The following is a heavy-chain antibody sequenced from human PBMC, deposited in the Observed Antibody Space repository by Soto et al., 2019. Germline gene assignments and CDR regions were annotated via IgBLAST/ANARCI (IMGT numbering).Heavy chain of an antibody. Sequence: QIQLVQSGAELRKPGASVKVACKAAAYNFSSYGIIWVRQAPGQGLGWVGWHRVFNAQTNYAKKVQGRISMSADTSTTTAYMELRSLRSDDTAVYYCARDRGVKDGSGYDYVPHLDYWGQGTLVTVSS. J-gene: IGHJ4*02. V-gene: IGHV1-18*01. CDR1: AYNFSSYG. CDR2: HRVFNAQT. CDR3: ARDRGVKDGSGYDYVPHLDY. D-gene: IGHD3-22*01.